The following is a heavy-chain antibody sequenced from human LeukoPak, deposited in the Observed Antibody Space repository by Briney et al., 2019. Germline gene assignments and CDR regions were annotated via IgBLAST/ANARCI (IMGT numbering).Heavy chain of an antibody. CDR2: INPNSGGT. CDR3: ARDLVVVPAAMGGMDV. CDR1: GYTFTGYY. D-gene: IGHD2-2*01. Sequence: GASVKVSCKASGYTFTGYYMHWVRPAPGQGLEWMGWINPNSGGTNYAQKFQGRVTMTRDTSISTAYMELSRLRSDDTAVYYCARDLVVVPAAMGGMDVWGQGTTVTVSS. V-gene: IGHV1-2*02. J-gene: IGHJ6*02.